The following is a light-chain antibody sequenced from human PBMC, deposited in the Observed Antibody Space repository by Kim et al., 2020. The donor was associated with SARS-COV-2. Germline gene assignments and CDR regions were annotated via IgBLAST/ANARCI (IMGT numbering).Light chain of an antibody. J-gene: IGLJ2*01. CDR1: SLRNYY. CDR3: NSRDSSGVV. V-gene: IGLV3-19*01. Sequence: SSELTQDPAVSVARGQTVRITCQGDSLRNYYASWYQQKPGKAPVLFFYGKNNRPSGIPERFSGSSSRNTASLTITGTQTEDEANYYCNSRDSSGVVFGGGTKWTVL. CDR2: GKN.